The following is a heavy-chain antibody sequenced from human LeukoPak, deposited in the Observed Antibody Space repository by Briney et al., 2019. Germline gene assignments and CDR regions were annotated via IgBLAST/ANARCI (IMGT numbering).Heavy chain of an antibody. D-gene: IGHD1-1*01. CDR1: GDSVSSDITA. Sequence: SQTLALTCAISGDSVSSDITAWNWIRRSPSRGLEWLGRTYYTSRLSNDYAVSVESRITINPDTTRNEFSLQLKSVPPEDTAVYYCARGYMKSGFDYWGQGPLVTVSS. CDR3: ARGYMKSGFDY. CDR2: TYYTSRLSN. J-gene: IGHJ4*02. V-gene: IGHV6-1*01.